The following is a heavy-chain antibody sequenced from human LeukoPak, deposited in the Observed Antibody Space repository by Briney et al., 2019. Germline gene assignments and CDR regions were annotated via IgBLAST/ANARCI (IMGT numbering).Heavy chain of an antibody. D-gene: IGHD2-21*02. V-gene: IGHV4-34*01. CDR2: INHSGST. J-gene: IGHJ5*02. CDR3: ARGRYCGGDCPNWFDP. Sequence: SETPSLTCAVYGGSFSGYYWSWIRQPPGKGLEWIGEINHSGSTNYNPSLKSRVTISVDTSKNQFSLKLSSVTAADTAVYYCARGRYCGGDCPNWFDPWGQGTLVTVSS. CDR1: GGSFSGYY.